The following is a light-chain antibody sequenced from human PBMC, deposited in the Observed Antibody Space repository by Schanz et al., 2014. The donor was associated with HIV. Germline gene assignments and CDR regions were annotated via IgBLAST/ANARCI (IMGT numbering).Light chain of an antibody. Sequence: QSALTQPASVSGSPGQSISISCTGSSSDIGGYNYVSWYQQHPDKAPKLVIFDVIKRPSGVSNRFSGSKSGNTASLTISGLQADDEADYYCSSYTSSSTYVFGTGTKLTVL. CDR2: DVI. J-gene: IGLJ1*01. V-gene: IGLV2-14*03. CDR3: SSYTSSSTYV. CDR1: SSDIGGYNY.